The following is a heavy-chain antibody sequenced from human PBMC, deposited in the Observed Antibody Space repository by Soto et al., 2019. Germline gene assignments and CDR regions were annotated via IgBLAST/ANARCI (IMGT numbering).Heavy chain of an antibody. CDR1: GGSISSYY. D-gene: IGHD2-15*01. V-gene: IGHV4-59*08. Sequence: PSETLSLTCTVSGGSISSYYWSWIRQPPGKGLEWIGYIYYSGSTNYNPSLKSRVTISVDTSKNQFSLKLSSVTAADTAVYYCARGRWSDRFLNWGQGTQVTVSS. J-gene: IGHJ4*02. CDR2: IYYSGST. CDR3: ARGRWSDRFLN.